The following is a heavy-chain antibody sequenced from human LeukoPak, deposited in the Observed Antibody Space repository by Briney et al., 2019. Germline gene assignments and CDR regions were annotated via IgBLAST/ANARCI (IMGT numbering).Heavy chain of an antibody. D-gene: IGHD3-16*01. CDR1: GDSVTNYY. J-gene: IGHJ3*02. CDR2: IYYSGST. V-gene: IGHV4-30-4*08. CDR3: ASSNYDGAFDI. Sequence: SETLSLTCTVSGDSVTNYYWSWIRQPPGKGLEWIGYIYYSGSTYYNPSLKSRVTISVDTSKNQFSLKLSSVTAADTAVYYCASSNYDGAFDIWGQGTMVTVSS.